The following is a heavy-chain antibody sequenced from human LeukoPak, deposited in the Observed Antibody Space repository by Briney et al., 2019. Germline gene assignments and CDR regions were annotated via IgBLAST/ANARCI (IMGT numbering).Heavy chain of an antibody. D-gene: IGHD2-2*01. V-gene: IGHV3-30*02. CDR3: AKDAQQFCSSTSCYGWFDP. Sequence: GGSLRLSCAASGFTFSSYGMHWVRQAPGKGLEWVAFIRYDGSNKYYADSVKGRFIISRDNSKNTLYLQMNSLRAEDTAVYYCAKDAQQFCSSTSCYGWFDPWGQGTLVTVSS. J-gene: IGHJ5*02. CDR1: GFTFSSYG. CDR2: IRYDGSNK.